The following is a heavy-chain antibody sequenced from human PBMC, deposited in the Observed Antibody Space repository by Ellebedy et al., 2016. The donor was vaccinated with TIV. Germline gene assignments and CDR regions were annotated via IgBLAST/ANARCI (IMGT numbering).Heavy chain of an antibody. CDR1: GFSFRSYW. D-gene: IGHD4-17*01. CDR3: ARRGSYGDYAVHVNSWFDS. CDR2: IYQDGSEI. J-gene: IGHJ5*01. V-gene: IGHV3-7*01. Sequence: PGGSLRLSCAASGFSFRSYWMSWVRQAPGKGLEWVANIYQDGSEIYYVDSVKGRFTISRDNAKSSLYLQRNHLRVEDTAVYYCARRGSYGDYAVHVNSWFDSWGQGTPVTVAP.